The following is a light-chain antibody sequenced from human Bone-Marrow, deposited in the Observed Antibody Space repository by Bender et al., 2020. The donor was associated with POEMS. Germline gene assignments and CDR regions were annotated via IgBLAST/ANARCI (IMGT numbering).Light chain of an antibody. Sequence: QSALTQPASVSGSPGQSITISCTGGSSDVGAYNFVSWYQQHPGEAPKLIIYDVRHRPSGVSNRFSRSKSGNTTSLTISGLQAGDEADIYCTSYTSSDTLVFGGGTKVTV. CDR2: DVR. CDR3: TSYTSSDTLV. V-gene: IGLV2-14*03. J-gene: IGLJ3*02. CDR1: SSDVGAYNF.